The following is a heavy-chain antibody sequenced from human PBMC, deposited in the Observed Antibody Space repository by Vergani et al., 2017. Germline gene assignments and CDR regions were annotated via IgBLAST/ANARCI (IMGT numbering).Heavy chain of an antibody. CDR1: GYTFTSYY. D-gene: IGHD4-23*01. V-gene: IGHV1-46*01. J-gene: IGHJ3*02. CDR3: ARHFPKXGSSVVADSDAFDI. Sequence: QVQLVQSGAEVKKPGASVKVSCKASGYTFTSYYMHWVRQAPGQGLEWMGIINPSGGSTSYAQKFQGRVTMTRDTSKNQFSLKLSSVTAADTAVYYCARHFPKXGSSVVADSDAFDIWGQGTMVTVSS. CDR2: INPSGGST.